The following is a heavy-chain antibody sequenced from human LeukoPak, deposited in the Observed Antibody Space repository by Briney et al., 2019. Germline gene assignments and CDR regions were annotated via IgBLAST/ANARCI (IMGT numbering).Heavy chain of an antibody. D-gene: IGHD6-19*01. CDR1: GFTFSSYW. Sequence: GGSLRLSCAASGFTFSSYWMSWVRQAPGKGLEWVANIKQDGSEKYYVDSVKGRFTISRDNAKNSLYLQMNSLRAEDTAVYYCARGAAAGTAVAGTYDYWGQGTLVTVSS. CDR2: IKQDGSEK. CDR3: ARGAAAGTAVAGTYDY. V-gene: IGHV3-7*01. J-gene: IGHJ4*02.